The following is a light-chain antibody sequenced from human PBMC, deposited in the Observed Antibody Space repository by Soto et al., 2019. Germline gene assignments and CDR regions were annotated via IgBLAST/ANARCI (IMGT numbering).Light chain of an antibody. CDR2: DVN. CDR3: CSHGVVC. Sequence: QSVLTQPRSVSGSPGQSVAISCTGTSSDVGGYDYVSWYQQHPGKAPKLIIYDVNKRSSGVPDRFSGSKFGNTASLTISGLQAEDEADYSCCSHGVVCFGTGTKVTVL. J-gene: IGLJ1*01. CDR1: SSDVGGYDY. V-gene: IGLV2-11*01.